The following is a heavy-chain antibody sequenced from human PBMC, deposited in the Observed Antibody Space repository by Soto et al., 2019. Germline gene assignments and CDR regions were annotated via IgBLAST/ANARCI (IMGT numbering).Heavy chain of an antibody. CDR1: GFTFSNYA. CDR2: ISGTGGGT. J-gene: IGHJ6*02. V-gene: IGHV3-23*01. CDR3: AKRAFYGSGIPNYYGRDV. D-gene: IGHD3-10*01. Sequence: EVHLLESGGGLVQPGGSLRLSCAASGFTFSNYAMTWVRQAPGKGLEWVSVISGTGGGTNNADSAKGRFTTSRDNSKNRLYLQTNSLRAEDTAVYYCAKRAFYGSGIPNYYGRDVWGQGTAVTVSS.